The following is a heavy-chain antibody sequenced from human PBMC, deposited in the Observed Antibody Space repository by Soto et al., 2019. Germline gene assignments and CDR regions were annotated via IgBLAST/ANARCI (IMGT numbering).Heavy chain of an antibody. Sequence: GGSLRLSCAASGFTFSSYSMNWVRQAPGKGLEWVSSISSSSSYIYYADSVKGRFTISRDNAKNSLYLQMNSLRAEDTAVYYCARRPSYSSSWYYYYGMDVWGQGTTVTVSS. J-gene: IGHJ6*02. D-gene: IGHD6-13*01. CDR2: ISSSSSYI. CDR1: GFTFSSYS. CDR3: ARRPSYSSSWYYYYGMDV. V-gene: IGHV3-21*01.